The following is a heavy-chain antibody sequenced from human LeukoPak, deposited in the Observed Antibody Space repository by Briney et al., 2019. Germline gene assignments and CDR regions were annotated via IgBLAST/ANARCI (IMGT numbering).Heavy chain of an antibody. J-gene: IGHJ4*02. CDR1: GFTFSSYG. D-gene: IGHD3-9*01. V-gene: IGHV3-30*02. CDR3: ARTGTYYDILTGYTRLFDY. CDR2: IRYDGSNK. Sequence: GGSLRLSCAASGFTFSSYGMHWVRQAPGKGLEWVAFIRYDGSNKYYADSVKGRFTISRDNSKNTLYLQMNSLRAEDTAVYYCARTGTYYDILTGYTRLFDYWGQGPLVTVSS.